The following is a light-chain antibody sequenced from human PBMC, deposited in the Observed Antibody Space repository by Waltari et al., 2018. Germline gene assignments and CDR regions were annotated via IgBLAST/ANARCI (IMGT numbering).Light chain of an antibody. CDR2: EVN. CDR1: SSDVGNYDL. CDR3: CSYAGDDILYV. J-gene: IGLJ1*01. V-gene: IGLV2-23*02. Sequence: QSALIQPASVSGSPGQSITISCPGTSSDVGNYDLVSWYQQHPGKAPQLVLFEVNKRPSGVSHRFSGSKSDNTASLTISGLQAEDEADYFCCSYAGDDILYVFGTGTKVTVL.